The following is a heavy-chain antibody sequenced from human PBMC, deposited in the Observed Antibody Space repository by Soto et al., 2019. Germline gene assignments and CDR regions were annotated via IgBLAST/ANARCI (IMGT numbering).Heavy chain of an antibody. Sequence: QVQLVESGGGVVQPGRSLRLSCAASGFTFSSYGMHWVRQAPGKGLEWVAVISYDGSNKYYADSVKGRFTISRDNSKNTLYLQMNSLRAEDTAVYYCAKPNFDCSSTSCYGPHYYYGMDVWGQGTTVTVSS. D-gene: IGHD2-2*01. CDR3: AKPNFDCSSTSCYGPHYYYGMDV. J-gene: IGHJ6*02. V-gene: IGHV3-30*18. CDR2: ISYDGSNK. CDR1: GFTFSSYG.